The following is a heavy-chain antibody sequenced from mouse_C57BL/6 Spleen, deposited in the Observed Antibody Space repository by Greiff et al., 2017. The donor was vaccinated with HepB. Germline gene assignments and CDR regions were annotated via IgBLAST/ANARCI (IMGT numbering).Heavy chain of an antibody. CDR3: TKGYYGYDNYAMDY. J-gene: IGHJ4*01. CDR1: GYTFTSYW. D-gene: IGHD2-2*01. CDR2: IYPGNSDT. Sequence: VQLQQSGTVLARPGASVKMSCKTSGYTFTSYWMHWVKQRPGQGLEWIGAIYPGNSDTSYNQKFKGKAKLTAVTSASTAYMELSSLTNEDSAVYYCTKGYYGYDNYAMDYWGQGTSVTVSS. V-gene: IGHV1-5*01.